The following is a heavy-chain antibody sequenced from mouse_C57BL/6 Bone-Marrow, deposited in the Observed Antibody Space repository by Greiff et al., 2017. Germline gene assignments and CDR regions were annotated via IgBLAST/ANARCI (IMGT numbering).Heavy chain of an antibody. Sequence: EVKVVESGGGLVQPGGSLKLSCAASGFTFSDYYMYWVRQTPEKRLEWVAYISNGGGSTYYPDTVKGRFTISRDNAKNTLYLQMSRLKSEDTAMYYCARPYSTVAPHYYAMDYWGQGTSVTVSS. CDR3: ARPYSTVAPHYYAMDY. CDR1: GFTFSDYY. J-gene: IGHJ4*01. CDR2: ISNGGGST. V-gene: IGHV5-12*01. D-gene: IGHD1-1*01.